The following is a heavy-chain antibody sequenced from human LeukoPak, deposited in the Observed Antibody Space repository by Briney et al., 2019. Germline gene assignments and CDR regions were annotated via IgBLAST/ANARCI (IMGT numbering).Heavy chain of an antibody. D-gene: IGHD2-2*01. Sequence: GGSLRLSCAASGFTFSSYAMSWVRQAPGKGLEWVSAISGSDGSTYYADSVKGRFTISRDNSKNTLYLQMNSLRAEDTAVYYCAKAQAPYCSSTSCHPGHYYYGMDVWGQGTTVTVSS. V-gene: IGHV3-23*01. CDR3: AKAQAPYCSSTSCHPGHYYYGMDV. CDR2: ISGSDGST. J-gene: IGHJ6*02. CDR1: GFTFSSYA.